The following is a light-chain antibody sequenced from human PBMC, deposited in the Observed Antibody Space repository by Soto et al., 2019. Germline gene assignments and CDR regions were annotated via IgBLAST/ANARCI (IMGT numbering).Light chain of an antibody. CDR1: SSDIAYYKY. Sequence: QSALTQPPSASGSPGQSVTISCTGTSSDIAYYKYVSWYQQHPGKAPKLILYEVSERPSGVPDRFSGSKSGNTASLTVSGLQAEDEAIYYCSSYAASNHFVFGNGTKVTV. J-gene: IGLJ1*01. CDR2: EVS. V-gene: IGLV2-8*01. CDR3: SSYAASNHFV.